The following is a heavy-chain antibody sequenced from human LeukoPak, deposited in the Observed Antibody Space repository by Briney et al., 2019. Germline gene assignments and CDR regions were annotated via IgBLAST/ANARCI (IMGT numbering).Heavy chain of an antibody. Sequence: PSETLSLTCTVSGYSISSGYYWGWIRQPPGKGLEWIGSIYQNGSTYYNPSLKSRVTISVDTSKNQFSLKVSSVTAADTAVYYCARENYGSGKILLGAFDIWGQGTMVTVSS. CDR1: GYSISSGYY. CDR2: IYQNGST. CDR3: ARENYGSGKILLGAFDI. D-gene: IGHD3-10*01. V-gene: IGHV4-38-2*02. J-gene: IGHJ3*02.